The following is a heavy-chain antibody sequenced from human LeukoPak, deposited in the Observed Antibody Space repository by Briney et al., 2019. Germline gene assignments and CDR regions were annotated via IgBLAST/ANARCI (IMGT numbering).Heavy chain of an antibody. CDR1: GFTFSSYS. Sequence: HPGGSLRLSCEASGFTFSSYSMNWVRQAPGKGLEWVSYISSSSSTIYYVESVKGRFTISRDNAKNSLYLQMNSLRAEDTAVYYCARSEVTPYGYFDYWGQGTLVTVSS. D-gene: IGHD3-10*01. J-gene: IGHJ4*02. CDR2: ISSSSSTI. CDR3: ARSEVTPYGYFDY. V-gene: IGHV3-48*01.